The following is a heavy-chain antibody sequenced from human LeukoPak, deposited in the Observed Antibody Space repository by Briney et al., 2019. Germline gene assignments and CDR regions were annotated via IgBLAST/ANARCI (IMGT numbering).Heavy chain of an antibody. V-gene: IGHV4-39*07. CDR2: IYYSGSA. Sequence: ASETLSFTGTVSGGSSSSSSYYWGWIRQPPGKGLEWIGSIYYSGSANYNPSLKSRVTISVDTSKNQVSLKLSSGTAADTAVYYCARYCSAGSCYSVGKTLVDAFDIWGQGTMVTVSS. J-gene: IGHJ3*02. D-gene: IGHD2-15*01. CDR3: ARYCSAGSCYSVGKTLVDAFDI. CDR1: GGSSSSSSYY.